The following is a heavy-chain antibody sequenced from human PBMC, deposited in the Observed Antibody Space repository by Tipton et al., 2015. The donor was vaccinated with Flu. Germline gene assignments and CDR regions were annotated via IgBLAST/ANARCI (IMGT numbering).Heavy chain of an antibody. D-gene: IGHD1-26*01. CDR2: IYYTGTT. CDR1: GDSITNYY. CDR3: GVGITGYYFDY. J-gene: IGHJ4*02. V-gene: IGHV4-59*07. Sequence: TLSLTCNVSGDSITNYYWSWIRQPPGKGLEWIGYIYYTGTTNYNPSLMSRVTISVDTSKNHLSLRLNSVTAADTAFYDCGVGITGYYFDYWGQGTLVTVSS.